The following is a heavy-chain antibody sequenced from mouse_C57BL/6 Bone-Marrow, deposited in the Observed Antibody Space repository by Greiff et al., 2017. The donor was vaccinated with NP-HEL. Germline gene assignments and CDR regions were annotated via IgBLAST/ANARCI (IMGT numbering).Heavy chain of an antibody. CDR1: GYTFTSYG. V-gene: IGHV1-81*01. CDR2: IYPRSGNT. CDR3: ARFFPAFYYYAMDY. Sequence: VQLQQSGAELARPGASVKLSCKASGYTFTSYGISWVKQRTGQGLEWIGEIYPRSGNTYYNEKFKGKATLTADKSSSTAYMELRSLTSEDSAVYFCARFFPAFYYYAMDYWGQGTSVTGSS. J-gene: IGHJ4*01.